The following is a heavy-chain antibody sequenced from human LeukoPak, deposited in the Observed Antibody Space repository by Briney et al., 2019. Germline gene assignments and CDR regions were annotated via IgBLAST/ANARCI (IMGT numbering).Heavy chain of an antibody. Sequence: ASVKVSCKASGYTFTDYYMHWVRQAPGQGLEWMGWINPNSRGTDSAQKFQGRFSMARDTSISTAYMELSRLRSDDTAVYYCARRAREYSHDAFDIWGQGTMVTVSS. D-gene: IGHD5-18*01. V-gene: IGHV1-2*02. CDR1: GYTFTDYY. CDR3: ARRAREYSHDAFDI. J-gene: IGHJ3*02. CDR2: INPNSRGT.